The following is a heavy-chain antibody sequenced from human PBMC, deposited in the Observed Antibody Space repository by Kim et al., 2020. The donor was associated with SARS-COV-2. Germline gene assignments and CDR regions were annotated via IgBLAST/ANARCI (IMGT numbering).Heavy chain of an antibody. CDR2: IEPDRSET. Sequence: GGSLRLSCAASGFSFRNYGLTWFRQPPGKGLEWVAMIEPDRSETSYVDSVKGRFTISRDNAKNSLYLQMNRLRAEDTSVYSFARDVLLLFFAYWVQG. CDR1: GFSFRNYG. V-gene: IGHV3-7*01. J-gene: IGHJ4*02. D-gene: IGHD3-10*01. CDR3: ARDVLLLFFAY.